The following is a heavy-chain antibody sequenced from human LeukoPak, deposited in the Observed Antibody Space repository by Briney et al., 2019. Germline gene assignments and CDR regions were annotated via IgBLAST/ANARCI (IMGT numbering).Heavy chain of an antibody. CDR2: IYHSGST. Sequence: SETLSLTCAVSGYSISSGYYWGWIRQPPGKGLEWIGSIYHSGSTYYNPSLKSRVTISVDTSKNQFSLKLRSVTAADTAVYYCARRYYYESGGYSGAFDIWGQGTMVTVSS. J-gene: IGHJ3*02. V-gene: IGHV4-38-2*01. CDR1: GYSISSGYY. D-gene: IGHD3-22*01. CDR3: ARRYYYESGGYSGAFDI.